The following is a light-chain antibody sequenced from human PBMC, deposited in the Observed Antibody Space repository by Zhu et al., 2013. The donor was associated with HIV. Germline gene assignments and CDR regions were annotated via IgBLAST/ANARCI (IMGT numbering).Light chain of an antibody. CDR2: DSS. V-gene: IGKV3-15*01. J-gene: IGKJ1*01. CDR1: QSVFSY. Sequence: MIQSPSILSASVGDRVTITCRASQSVFSYLAWYQQRPGQPPRLLIYDSSTRATGVPARFSGSGSETDFTLTISSLQSEDFAVYYCQQYSNWPETFGQGTKVEVK. CDR3: QQYSNWPET.